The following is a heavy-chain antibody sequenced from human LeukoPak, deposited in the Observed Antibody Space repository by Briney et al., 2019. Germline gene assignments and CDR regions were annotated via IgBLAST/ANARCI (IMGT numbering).Heavy chain of an antibody. CDR1: GYTFSGYY. CDR3: ATLGSGSSPCDY. CDR2: TNPNSGDT. J-gene: IGHJ4*02. V-gene: IGHV1-2*02. D-gene: IGHD3-10*01. Sequence: ASVKVSCKASGYTFSGYYMHWVRQAPGQGLEWMGWTNPNSGDTNYTQKFQGRVTMTRDTSISTAYMEVNRLRSDDTAVYYCATLGSGSSPCDYWGQGTLVTVSS.